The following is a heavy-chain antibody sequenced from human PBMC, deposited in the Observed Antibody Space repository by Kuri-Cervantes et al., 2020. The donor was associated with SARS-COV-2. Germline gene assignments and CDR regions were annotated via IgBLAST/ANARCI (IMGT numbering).Heavy chain of an antibody. V-gene: IGHV3-30*18. CDR1: GFTFSSYG. D-gene: IGHD2-21*01. CDR3: AKDRVGVQDF. CDR2: ISHDGKNK. J-gene: IGHJ4*02. Sequence: GESLKISCAASGFTFSSYGMHWVRQAPGKGLEWVAVISHDGKNKKCIASGKGRFTISRDNSQNTLYLHMKGLRSEDTAMYYCAKDRVGVQDFWGQGTLVTVSS.